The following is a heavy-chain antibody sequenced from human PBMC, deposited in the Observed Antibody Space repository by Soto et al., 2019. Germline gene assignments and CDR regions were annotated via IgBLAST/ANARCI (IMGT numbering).Heavy chain of an antibody. V-gene: IGHV3-23*01. D-gene: IGHD1-26*01. J-gene: IGHJ6*02. CDR2: ISGSGGST. CDR1: GFTFSSYA. Sequence: GGSLRLSCASSGFTFSSYAMSWVRQAPGKGLEWVSAISGSGGSTYYADSVKGRFTISRDNSKNTLYLQMNSLRAEDTAVYYCATSTSGSYFLSVEYYYYGMDVSGPGPTVTVS. CDR3: ATSTSGSYFLSVEYYYYGMDV.